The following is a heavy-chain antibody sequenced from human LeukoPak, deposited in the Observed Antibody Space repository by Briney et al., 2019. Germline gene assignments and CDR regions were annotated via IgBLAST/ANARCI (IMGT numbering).Heavy chain of an antibody. CDR1: GFTFSSYS. V-gene: IGHV3-21*01. CDR2: ISSGSTYI. Sequence: GGSLRLSCAASGFTFSSYSMKWFRRAPGKGLEWVSSISSGSTYIKYADSVKGRFTISRDNAKNSIYLQMNSLRAEDTAVYYCARDRILTGYSPPDVFDIWGQGTMVTVSS. CDR3: ARDRILTGYSPPDVFDI. J-gene: IGHJ3*02. D-gene: IGHD3-9*01.